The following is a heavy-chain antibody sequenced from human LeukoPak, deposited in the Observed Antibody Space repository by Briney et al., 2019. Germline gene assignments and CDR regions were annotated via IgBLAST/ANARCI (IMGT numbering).Heavy chain of an antibody. CDR1: GYTFTSYG. CDR2: INPSGGST. CDR3: ARTLGAYRSFDY. V-gene: IGHV1-46*01. Sequence: ASVKVSCTASGYTFTSYGISWVRQAPGQGLEWMGIINPSGGSTSYAQKFQGRVTMTRDTSTSTVYMELSSLRSEDTAVYYCARTLGAYRSFDYWGQGTLVTVSS. J-gene: IGHJ4*02.